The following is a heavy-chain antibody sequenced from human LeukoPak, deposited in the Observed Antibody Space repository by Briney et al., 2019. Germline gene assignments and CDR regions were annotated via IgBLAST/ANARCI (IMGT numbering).Heavy chain of an antibody. CDR1: GFTFSSYG. J-gene: IGHJ4*02. Sequence: PGRSLRLSCAASGFTFSSYGMHWVRQAPGKGLEWVAVISYDGSNKYYADSVKGRFTISRDNSKNTLYLQMNSLRAEDTAVYYCAKVVEGGPSPEYYFDYWGQGTLVTVSS. CDR3: AKVVEGGPSPEYYFDY. D-gene: IGHD2-15*01. CDR2: ISYDGSNK. V-gene: IGHV3-30*18.